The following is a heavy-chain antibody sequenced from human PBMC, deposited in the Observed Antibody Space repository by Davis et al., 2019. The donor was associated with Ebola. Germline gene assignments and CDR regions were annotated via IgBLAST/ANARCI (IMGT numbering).Heavy chain of an antibody. CDR2: ISYDGSNK. V-gene: IGHV3-30-3*01. CDR1: GFTFSSYA. J-gene: IGHJ6*02. Sequence: GGSLRLSCAASGFTFSSYAMHWVRQAPGKGLEWVAVISYDGSNKYYADSVKGRFTISRDNSKNTLYLQMNSLRAEDTAVYYCARDCVELGAGSFYYYYYGMDVWGQGTTVTVSS. D-gene: IGHD2-15*01. CDR3: ARDCVELGAGSFYYYYYGMDV.